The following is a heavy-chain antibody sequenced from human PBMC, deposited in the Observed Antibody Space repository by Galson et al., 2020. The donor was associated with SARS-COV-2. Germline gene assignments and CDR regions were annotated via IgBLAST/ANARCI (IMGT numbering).Heavy chain of an antibody. V-gene: IGHV4-34*01. Sequence: SETLSLTCAVYGGSFSSYYWSWIRQTPGKGPEWTGEINHSGSTNDNPSLNIQVTITVDTYKNQFSLKLISVAAAGTAVYYCARASYSSSSYGPKYYFDCWGQGTLVIVSS. CDR3: ARASYSSSSYGPKYYFDC. D-gene: IGHD6-13*01. CDR1: GGSFSSYY. J-gene: IGHJ4*02. CDR2: INHSGST.